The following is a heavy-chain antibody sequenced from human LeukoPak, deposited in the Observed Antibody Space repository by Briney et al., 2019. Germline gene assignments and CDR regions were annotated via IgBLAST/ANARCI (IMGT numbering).Heavy chain of an antibody. D-gene: IGHD3-3*01. CDR2: ISSSSSTI. V-gene: IGHV3-48*01. CDR3: ARSPLLGSLEWLLGDYYYMDV. J-gene: IGHJ6*03. CDR1: GFTFSSYS. Sequence: GGSLRLSCAASGFTFSSYSMNWVRQAPGKGLEWVSYISSSSSTIYYADSVKGRFTISRDNAKNSLYLQMNSLRAEDTAVYYCARSPLLGSLEWLLGDYYYMDVWGKGTTVTVSS.